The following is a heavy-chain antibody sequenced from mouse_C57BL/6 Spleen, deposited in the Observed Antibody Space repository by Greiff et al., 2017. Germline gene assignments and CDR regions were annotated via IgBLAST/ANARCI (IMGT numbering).Heavy chain of an antibody. Sequence: EVQLVESGGGLVKPGGSLKLSCAASGFTFSSYAMSWVRQTPEKRLEWVATISDGGSYTYYPDNVKGRFTISRDNAKNNLYLQMSHLKSEDTAMYYCARDEGITRAMDYWGQGTSVTVSS. D-gene: IGHD2-4*01. CDR1: GFTFSSYA. V-gene: IGHV5-4*01. CDR3: ARDEGITRAMDY. CDR2: ISDGGSYT. J-gene: IGHJ4*01.